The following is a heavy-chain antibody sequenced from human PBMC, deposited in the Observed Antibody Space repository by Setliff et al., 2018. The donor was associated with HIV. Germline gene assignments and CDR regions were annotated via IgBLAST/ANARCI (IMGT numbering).Heavy chain of an antibody. CDR2: INPNSGNT. D-gene: IGHD3-22*01. V-gene: IGHV1-8*02. CDR3: ARARRDSYDRGRRNHYYIDV. J-gene: IGHJ6*03. Sequence: GASVKVSCKASGYIFIGYYLHWVRQAPGQGLEWTGWINPNSGNTGYAQKFQGRVTMTRDTSISTAYMELNNLKFEDTAVYYCARARRDSYDRGRRNHYYIDVWGKGTTVTVSS. CDR1: GYIFIGYY.